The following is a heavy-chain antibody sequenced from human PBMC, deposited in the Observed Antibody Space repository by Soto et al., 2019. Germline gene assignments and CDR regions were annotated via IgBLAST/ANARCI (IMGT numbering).Heavy chain of an antibody. Sequence: GGSLRLSCAASGFTFSSYGMHWVRQAPGKGLEWVAVISYDGSNKYYADSVKGRFTISRDNSKNTLYLQMNSLRAEDTAVYYCAKANYDSSGYASYYFDYWGQGTLVTVSS. D-gene: IGHD3-22*01. CDR1: GFTFSSYG. J-gene: IGHJ4*02. CDR3: AKANYDSSGYASYYFDY. V-gene: IGHV3-30*18. CDR2: ISYDGSNK.